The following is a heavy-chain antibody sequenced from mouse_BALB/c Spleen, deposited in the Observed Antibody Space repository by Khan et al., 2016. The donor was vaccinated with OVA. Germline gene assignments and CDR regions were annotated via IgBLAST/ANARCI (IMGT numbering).Heavy chain of an antibody. D-gene: IGHD2-14*01. CDR2: INPSNGYT. J-gene: IGHJ3*01. Sequence: LEESGAELARPGASVKMSCKASGYTFTSYTIHWIKLRPGQGLEWIGYINPSNGYTNYNQKFRDKATLTEDKSSTTAYMQLSSLTSDDSAVYNCVRDGAYHRNDGWFAYWGQGTLVTVSA. CDR3: VRDGAYHRNDGWFAY. CDR1: GYTFTSYT. V-gene: IGHV1-4*01.